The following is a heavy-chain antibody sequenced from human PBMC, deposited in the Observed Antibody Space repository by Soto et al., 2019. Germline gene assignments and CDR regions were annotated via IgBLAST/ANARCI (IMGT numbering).Heavy chain of an antibody. CDR3: ARVENNWNFDY. V-gene: IGHV4-59*01. D-gene: IGHD1-1*01. Sequence: SETLSLTCTVSGGSISSYYWSWIRQPPGKGLEWIGYIYYSGSTNYNPSLKSRVTISVDTSKNQFSLKLSSVTAADTAVYYCARVENNWNFDYWGQGTLVTVSS. CDR1: GGSISSYY. J-gene: IGHJ4*02. CDR2: IYYSGST.